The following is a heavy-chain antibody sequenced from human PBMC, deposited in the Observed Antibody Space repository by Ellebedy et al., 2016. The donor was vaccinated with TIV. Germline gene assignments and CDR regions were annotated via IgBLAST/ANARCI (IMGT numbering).Heavy chain of an antibody. CDR2: INHDGSSI. J-gene: IGHJ5*02. Sequence: PGGSLRLSCGGSGFMFSDYWMLWVRQTPGKGLVCVSRINHDGSSIIYPDSVKGRFTIARDNAKSTLYLQMSILGVEDTAVYYCARGAEHTTSSGGFRWFDPWGHGNLVTVS. CDR3: ARGAEHTTSSGGFRWFDP. V-gene: IGHV3-74*01. D-gene: IGHD6-6*01. CDR1: GFMFSDYW.